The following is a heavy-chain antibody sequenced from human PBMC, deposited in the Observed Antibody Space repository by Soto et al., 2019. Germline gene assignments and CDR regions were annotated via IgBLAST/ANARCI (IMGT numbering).Heavy chain of an antibody. CDR1: GFTFSSYS. CDR3: AATFGELGYYYYYMDV. CDR2: ISSSSSYI. Sequence: GGSLRLSCAASGFTFSSYSMNWVRQAPGKGLEWVSSISSSSSYIYYADSVKGRFTISRDNAKNSLYLQMNSLRAEDTAVYYCAATFGELGYYYYYMDVWGKGTTVTVSS. D-gene: IGHD3-10*01. V-gene: IGHV3-21*01. J-gene: IGHJ6*03.